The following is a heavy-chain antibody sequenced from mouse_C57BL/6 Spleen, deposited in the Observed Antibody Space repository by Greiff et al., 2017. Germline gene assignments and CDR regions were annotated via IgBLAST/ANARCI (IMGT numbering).Heavy chain of an antibody. D-gene: IGHD1-1*01. CDR2: IDPSDSYT. J-gene: IGHJ2*01. CDR3: ARRAVVATDYFDY. V-gene: IGHV1-50*01. CDR1: GYTFTSYW. Sequence: QVHVKQPGAELVKPGASVKLSCKASGYTFTSYWMQWVKQRPGQGLEWIGEIDPSDSYTNYNQKFKGKATLTVDTSSSTAYMQLSSLTSEDSAVYYCARRAVVATDYFDYWGQGTTLTVSS.